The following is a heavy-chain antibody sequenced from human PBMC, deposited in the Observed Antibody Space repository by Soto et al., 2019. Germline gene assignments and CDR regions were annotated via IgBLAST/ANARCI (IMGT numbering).Heavy chain of an antibody. D-gene: IGHD1-26*01. Sequence: ASVKVSCKASGGTFSSYTISWVRQAPGQGLEWMGRIIPILGIANYAQKFQGRVTITADKSTSTAYMELSSLRSEDTAVYYCARGRSHGSHYYYYMDVWGKGTKVTVSS. CDR3: ARGRSHGSHYYYYMDV. CDR2: IIPILGIA. J-gene: IGHJ6*03. CDR1: GGTFSSYT. V-gene: IGHV1-69*02.